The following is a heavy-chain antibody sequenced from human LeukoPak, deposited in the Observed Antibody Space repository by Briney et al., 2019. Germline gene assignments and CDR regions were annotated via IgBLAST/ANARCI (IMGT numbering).Heavy chain of an antibody. J-gene: IGHJ6*03. CDR3: ARDLYYYGSGKYYYYMDV. CDR2: IYYSGST. V-gene: IGHV4-39*07. D-gene: IGHD3-10*01. CDR1: GGSISSSSYY. Sequence: SETLSLTCTVSGGSISSSSYYWGWIRQPPGKGLEWIGSIYYSGSTYYNPSLKSRVTISVDTSKNQFSLKLSSVAAADTAVYYCARDLYYYGSGKYYYYMDVWGKGTTVTVSS.